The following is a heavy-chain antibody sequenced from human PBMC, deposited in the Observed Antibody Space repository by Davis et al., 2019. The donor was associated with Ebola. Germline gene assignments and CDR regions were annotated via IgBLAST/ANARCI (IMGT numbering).Heavy chain of an antibody. CDR1: GFTFSSYW. Sequence: LSLTCAASGFTFSSYWMHWVRQAPGKGLVWVSRINSDGSSTGYADSVKGRFTISRDNAKNTLYLQMNSLRAEDTAVYYCARGGPYGPNWFDPWGQGTLVTVSS. CDR3: ARGGPYGPNWFDP. V-gene: IGHV3-74*01. J-gene: IGHJ5*02. CDR2: INSDGSST. D-gene: IGHD3-10*01.